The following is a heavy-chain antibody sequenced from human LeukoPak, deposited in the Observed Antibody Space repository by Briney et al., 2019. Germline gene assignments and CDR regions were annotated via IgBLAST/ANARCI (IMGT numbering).Heavy chain of an antibody. D-gene: IGHD3-16*01. V-gene: IGHV3-7*01. CDR1: GFTFSSYW. CDR2: IKQDGSEK. J-gene: IGHJ4*02. Sequence: GGSLRLSCAASGFTFSSYWMSWVRQAPGKGLEWVANIKQDGSEKYYVDSVKGRFTISRDNAKNSLYLQMNSLRAEDTAVYYCARDPYYDYVWGLGDYWGQGTLVTVSS. CDR3: ARDPYYDYVWGLGDY.